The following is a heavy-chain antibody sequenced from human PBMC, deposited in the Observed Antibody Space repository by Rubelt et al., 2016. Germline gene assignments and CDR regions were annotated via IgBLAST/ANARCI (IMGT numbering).Heavy chain of an antibody. V-gene: IGHV3-23*01. D-gene: IGHD3-22*01. CDR1: GFIFNNFA. CDR3: ARGHYDTSGLLPGVY. Sequence: EVQLLESGGDLVQPGGSLTLSCAASGFIFNNFAMSWVRQPPGKGLEWVSSIIGGGGTANSADSVKGRCTISRDNSKNTLYLQMNSPGDEDTAVYYCARGHYDTSGLLPGVYWGQGTLVTVSS. CDR2: IIGGGGTA. J-gene: IGHJ4*02.